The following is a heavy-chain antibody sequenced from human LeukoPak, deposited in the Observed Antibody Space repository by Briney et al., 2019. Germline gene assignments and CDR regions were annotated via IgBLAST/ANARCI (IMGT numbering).Heavy chain of an antibody. CDR2: IYHSGST. CDR3: ARGGSSSGRIDY. V-gene: IGHV4-31*03. D-gene: IGHD6-6*01. J-gene: IGHJ4*02. CDR1: GGSISSGGYY. Sequence: SQTLSLTCTVSGGSISSGGYYWSWTRQHPGKGLEWIGYIYHSGSTYYNPSLKSRVTISVDTSKNQFSLKLSSVTAADTAVYYCARGGSSSGRIDYWGQGTLVTVSS.